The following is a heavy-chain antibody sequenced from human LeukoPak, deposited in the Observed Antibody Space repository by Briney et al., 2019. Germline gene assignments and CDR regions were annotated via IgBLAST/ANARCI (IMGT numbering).Heavy chain of an antibody. CDR2: ISGSGGNT. CDR3: VKENGLGPNYFDY. V-gene: IGHV3-23*01. J-gene: IGHJ4*02. Sequence: PGGSLGLSCATSGFPFSSYAMTWVRQAPGQGLEWVSGISGSGGNTYYANSVKGRFTISRDKSRNTVYLQMNSLRVEDTAVYYCVKENGLGPNYFDYWGQGTLVTVSS. D-gene: IGHD2-8*01. CDR1: GFPFSSYA.